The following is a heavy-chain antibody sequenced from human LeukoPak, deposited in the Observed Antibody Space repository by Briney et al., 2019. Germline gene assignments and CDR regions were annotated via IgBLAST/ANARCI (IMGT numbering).Heavy chain of an antibody. D-gene: IGHD5-18*01. CDR3: ARALTRGYSSSGLDWFDP. CDR1: GDSVSSNSAA. V-gene: IGHV6-1*01. J-gene: IGHJ5*02. CDR2: TYYRSKWYN. Sequence: QTLSLTCAISGDSVSSNSAAWNWIRQSPSRGLEWLGRTYYRSKWYNDYAVSVKSRITINPDTSKNQFSLQLNSVTPEDTAVYYCARALTRGYSSSGLDWFDPWGQGTLVTVSS.